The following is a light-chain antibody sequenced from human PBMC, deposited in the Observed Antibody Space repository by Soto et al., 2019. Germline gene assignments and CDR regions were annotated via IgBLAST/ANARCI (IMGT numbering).Light chain of an antibody. V-gene: IGLV2-14*01. CDR3: SSYTSSSTRV. J-gene: IGLJ1*01. CDR2: EVS. CDR1: SSXVXXXXY. Sequence: QSALTQPASVXGSPXQSXXXSCTGTSSXVXXXXYVSWYQXHXGKAPKLMIYEVSNRPSGVSNRFSGSKSGNTASLTISGLQAEDEADYYCSSYTSSSTRVFGTGTKLTVL.